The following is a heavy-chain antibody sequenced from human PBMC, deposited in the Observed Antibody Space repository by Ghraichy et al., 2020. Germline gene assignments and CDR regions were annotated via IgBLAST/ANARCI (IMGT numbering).Heavy chain of an antibody. D-gene: IGHD7-27*01. Sequence: SETLSLTCTVSGVSISTNYWSWIREPPGKGLEWIGYIYDSGSTNYNPSLKSRVTKSVDTSKNQVSLKLSSVTAADTAVYYCARDRPGDGGSDYWGQGTLVTVSS. V-gene: IGHV4-59*01. CDR1: GVSISTNY. J-gene: IGHJ4*02. CDR3: ARDRPGDGGSDY. CDR2: IYDSGST.